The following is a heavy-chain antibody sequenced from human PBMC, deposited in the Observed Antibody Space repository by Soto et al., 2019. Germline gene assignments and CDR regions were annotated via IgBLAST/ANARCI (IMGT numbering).Heavy chain of an antibody. D-gene: IGHD3-3*01. J-gene: IGHJ4*02. CDR2: IYDSGSA. CDR3: ARSSSIFGVHV. Sequence: SETLSLTCTVSGVSISSGGYWWSWIRQFPGKGLERIGYIYDSGSAYYNPSLRSRVTMSVDTSNNQFSLMLSSVTAADTAVYYCARSSSIFGVHVWGQGTLVTVSS. V-gene: IGHV4-30-4*01. CDR1: GVSISSGGYW.